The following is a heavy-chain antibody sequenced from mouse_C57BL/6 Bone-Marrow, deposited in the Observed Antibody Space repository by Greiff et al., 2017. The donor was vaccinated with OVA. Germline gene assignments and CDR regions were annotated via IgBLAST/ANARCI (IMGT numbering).Heavy chain of an antibody. D-gene: IGHD2-3*01. J-gene: IGHJ2*01. V-gene: IGHV1-76*01. CDR2: IYPGSGNT. Sequence: VQVVESGAELVRPGASVKLSCKASGYTFTDYYINWVKQRPGQGLEWIARIYPGSGNTYYNEKFKGKATLTAEKSSSTAYMQLSSLTSEDSAVYFCARYDGNFDYWGQGTTLTVSS. CDR1: GYTFTDYY. CDR3: ARYDGNFDY.